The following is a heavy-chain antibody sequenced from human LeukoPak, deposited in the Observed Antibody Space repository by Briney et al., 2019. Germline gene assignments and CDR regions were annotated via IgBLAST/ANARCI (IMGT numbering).Heavy chain of an antibody. J-gene: IGHJ5*02. CDR1: GGSISSYY. CDR3: ARDSAWNWFDP. V-gene: IGHV4-59*01. Sequence: SETLSLTCTVSGGSISSYYWNWIWQPPGKGLEWIGYIHYSGSTNYNPSLKSRVTISVDTSKNQFSLKLSSVTAADTAVYYCARDSAWNWFDPWGQGTLVTVSS. CDR2: IHYSGST.